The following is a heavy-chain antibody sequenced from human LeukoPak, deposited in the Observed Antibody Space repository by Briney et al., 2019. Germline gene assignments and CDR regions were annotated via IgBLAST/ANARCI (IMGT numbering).Heavy chain of an antibody. CDR2: IYYSGST. D-gene: IGHD4-23*01. CDR1: GGSISSSSYY. Sequence: SETLSLTCTVSGGSISSSSYYWGWIRQPPGKGPEWIGSIYYSGSTYYNPSLKSRVTISVDTSKNQFSLKLSSVTAADTAVYYCARDFTSRAYGGNGGFDYWGQGTLVTVSS. CDR3: ARDFTSRAYGGNGGFDY. V-gene: IGHV4-39*07. J-gene: IGHJ4*02.